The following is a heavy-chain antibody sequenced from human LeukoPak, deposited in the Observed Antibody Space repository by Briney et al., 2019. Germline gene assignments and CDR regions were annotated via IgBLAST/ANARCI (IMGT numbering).Heavy chain of an antibody. V-gene: IGHV3-7*04. D-gene: IGHD3-10*01. J-gene: IGHJ4*02. CDR2: IKPDGHET. CDR1: GFTFSTYW. CDR3: ARDYYASGSHDY. Sequence: GGSLRLSCAASGFTFSTYWMTWVRQAPGKGLEWVGNIKPDGHETYFGDSVKGRFTISRDNAQNSLYLQMSSLRAEDKALYYCARDYYASGSHDYWGQGTLVTVSS.